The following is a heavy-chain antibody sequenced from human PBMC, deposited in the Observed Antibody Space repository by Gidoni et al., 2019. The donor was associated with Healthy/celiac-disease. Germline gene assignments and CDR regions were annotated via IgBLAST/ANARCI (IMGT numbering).Heavy chain of an antibody. D-gene: IGHD3-22*01. Sequence: QVQLQQWGAGLLKPSETLSLTCAVYGGSFSGYYWSWIRQPPGKGLEWIGEINHSGSTNYNPSLKSRVTISVDTSKNQFSLKLSSVTAADTAVYYCARGRRYYDSSGYCYWGQGTLVTVSS. J-gene: IGHJ4*02. CDR3: ARGRRYYDSSGYCY. V-gene: IGHV4-34*01. CDR2: INHSGST. CDR1: GGSFSGYY.